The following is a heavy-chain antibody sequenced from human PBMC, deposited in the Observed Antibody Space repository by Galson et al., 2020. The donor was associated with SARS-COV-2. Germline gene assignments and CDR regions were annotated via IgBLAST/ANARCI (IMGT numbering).Heavy chain of an antibody. J-gene: IGHJ6*02. CDR3: ARVTYGEYGHYHGLDV. CDR2: IFSNDDK. Sequence: SGPTLVKPTETLTLTCTVSGFSLSNARMSVSWIRQPPGKALEWLAHIFSNDDKSYSTSLKSRLTISKDTSKSQVVLTMTNMDPVYTATYYCARVTYGEYGHYHGLDVWGQGTTVTVSS. D-gene: IGHD4-17*01. V-gene: IGHV2-26*01. CDR1: GFSLSNARMS.